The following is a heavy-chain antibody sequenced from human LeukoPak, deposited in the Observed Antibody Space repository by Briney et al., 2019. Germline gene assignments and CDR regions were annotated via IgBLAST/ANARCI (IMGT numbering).Heavy chain of an antibody. CDR2: ISYDGNNE. CDR3: AKDRYSGLNTIDY. Sequence: GRSLRLSCAASGFTFSSYGIHWVRQAPGKGLEWVAVISYDGNNEYYADSVKGRFTISRDNSKSTLYLQMNSLRAEDTAVYYCAKDRYSGLNTIDYWGQGTLVTVSS. J-gene: IGHJ4*02. CDR1: GFTFSSYG. D-gene: IGHD6-13*01. V-gene: IGHV3-30*18.